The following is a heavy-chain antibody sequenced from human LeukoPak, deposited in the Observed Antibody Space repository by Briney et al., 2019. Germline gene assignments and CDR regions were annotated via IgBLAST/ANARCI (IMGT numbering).Heavy chain of an antibody. D-gene: IGHD2-15*01. Sequence: SETLSLTCTVSGGSISSYYWSWIRQPPGKGLEWIGYIYYSGSTNYNPSLKSRVTISVDTSKNQFSLKLSSVTAADTAVYYCARGLKRYCSGGSCYSRGVNYMDVWGKGTTVTVSS. J-gene: IGHJ6*03. CDR3: ARGLKRYCSGGSCYSRGVNYMDV. V-gene: IGHV4-59*12. CDR2: IYYSGST. CDR1: GGSISSYY.